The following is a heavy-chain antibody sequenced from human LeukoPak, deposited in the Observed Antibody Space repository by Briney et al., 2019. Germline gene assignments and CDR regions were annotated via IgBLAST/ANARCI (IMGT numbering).Heavy chain of an antibody. V-gene: IGHV4-28*01. CDR3: ARTSSGSYRYYYYGIDV. J-gene: IGHJ6*02. Sequence: SDTLSLTCAVSGYSISSSNWWGWIRQPPGKGLEWIGYIYYSGSTYYNPSLKSRVTMSVDTSKNQFSLKLSSVTAVDTAVYYCARTSSGSYRYYYYGIDVWGQATTVTVS. D-gene: IGHD1-26*01. CDR1: GYSISSSNW. CDR2: IYYSGST.